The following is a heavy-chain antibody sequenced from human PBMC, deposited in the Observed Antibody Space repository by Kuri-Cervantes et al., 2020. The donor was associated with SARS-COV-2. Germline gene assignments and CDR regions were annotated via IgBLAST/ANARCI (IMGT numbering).Heavy chain of an antibody. V-gene: IGHV4-34*01. CDR3: ARAAEYYFDY. Sequence: LRLSCAVYGGSFSGYYWSWIRQPPGKGLEWIGEINHSGSTNYNPSLKSRVTISVDTSKNQFSLKLSSVTAADTAVYYCARAAEYYFDYWGQGTLVTVSS. CDR2: INHSGST. CDR1: GGSFSGYY. J-gene: IGHJ4*02.